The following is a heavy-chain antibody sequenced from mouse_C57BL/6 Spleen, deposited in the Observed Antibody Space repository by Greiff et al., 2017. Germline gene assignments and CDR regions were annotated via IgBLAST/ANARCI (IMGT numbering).Heavy chain of an antibody. D-gene: IGHD2-5*01. Sequence: QVQLKQSGPELVKPGDSVTLSCKASGYAFSSSWMNWVKQRPGKGLEWIGRIYPGDGDTNYNWKLKGKATLTADQSYSTAYMQLSSLTAEDSAVYFCTRPYDSNYGDYAMDYWGQGASVTVAS. CDR1: GYAFSSSW. CDR2: IYPGDGDT. CDR3: TRPYDSNYGDYAMDY. V-gene: IGHV1-82*01. J-gene: IGHJ4*01.